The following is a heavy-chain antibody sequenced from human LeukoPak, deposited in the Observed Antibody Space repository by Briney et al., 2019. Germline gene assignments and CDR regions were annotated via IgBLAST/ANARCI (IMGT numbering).Heavy chain of an antibody. CDR2: MNPHSGDT. Sequence: GASVKVSCKASGYTFTSYDINWVRQATGQGLGWMGWMNPHSGDTGYAQKFQGRVTITADESTSTAYMELSSLRSEDTAVYYCARGLDGDYAYFDYWGQGTLVTVSS. J-gene: IGHJ4*02. CDR1: GYTFTSYD. D-gene: IGHD4-17*01. V-gene: IGHV1-8*01. CDR3: ARGLDGDYAYFDY.